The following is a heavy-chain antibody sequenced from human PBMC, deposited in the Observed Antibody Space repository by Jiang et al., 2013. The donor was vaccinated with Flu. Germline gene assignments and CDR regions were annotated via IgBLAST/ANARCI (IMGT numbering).Heavy chain of an antibody. V-gene: IGHV3-21*01. D-gene: IGHD3-16*01. J-gene: IGHJ4*02. CDR1: GFTFTSFT. Sequence: VQLLESGGGLVKPGGSLRLSCAASGFTFTSFTMNWVRQAPGKGLEWVSSISSSNNYIYYADSVKGRFTVSRDNAKTSVYLQMNSLRVDDTAVYYCARVSGLGESDHWGQGTLVTVSS. CDR3: ARVSGLGESDH. CDR2: ISSSNNYI.